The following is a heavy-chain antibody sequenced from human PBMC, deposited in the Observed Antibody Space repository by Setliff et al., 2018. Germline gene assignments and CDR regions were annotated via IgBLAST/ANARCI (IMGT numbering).Heavy chain of an antibody. D-gene: IGHD1-1*01. Sequence: TCTVSGGSVSSASHYWGWIRQAPGKGMEWMGMIIPIFGSPHYAQRFQDRVIITADVSTRTAYMDLSSLRSEDTAIYYCARDSQLGFYYFDSWGRGTLVTVSS. CDR2: IIPIFGSP. J-gene: IGHJ4*02. CDR3: ARDSQLGFYYFDS. V-gene: IGHV1-69*15. CDR1: GGSVSSAS.